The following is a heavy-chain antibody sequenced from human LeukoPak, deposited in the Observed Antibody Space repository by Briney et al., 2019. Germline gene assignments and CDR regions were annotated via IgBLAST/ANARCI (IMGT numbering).Heavy chain of an antibody. CDR2: IIPILGIA. Sequence: RRASVKVSCKASGGTFSSYAISWVRQAPGQGLEWMGRIIPILGIANYAQKFQGRVTITADKSTSTAYMELSSLRSEDTAVYYCARGNSHRSPNWFDPWGQGTLVTVSS. CDR3: ARGNSHRSPNWFDP. J-gene: IGHJ5*02. CDR1: GGTFSSYA. D-gene: IGHD2/OR15-2a*01. V-gene: IGHV1-69*04.